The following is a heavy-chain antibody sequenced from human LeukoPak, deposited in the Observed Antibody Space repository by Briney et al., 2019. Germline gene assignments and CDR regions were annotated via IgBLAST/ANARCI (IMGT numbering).Heavy chain of an antibody. CDR2: IYYSGST. D-gene: IGHD2-2*02. V-gene: IGHV4-39*07. CDR3: EREGGGYCSSTSCYKYGDY. J-gene: IGHJ4*02. Sequence: PSETLSLTCTVSGGSISSSSYYWGWIRQPPGKGLEWIGSIYYSGSTYYNPSLKSRVTISVDTSKNQFSLKLSSVTAADTAVYYCEREGGGYCSSTSCYKYGDYWGQGTLVTVSS. CDR1: GGSISSSSYY.